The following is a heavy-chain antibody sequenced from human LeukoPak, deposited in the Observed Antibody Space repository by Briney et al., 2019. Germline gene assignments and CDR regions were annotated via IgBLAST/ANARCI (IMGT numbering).Heavy chain of an antibody. V-gene: IGHV3-7*03. CDR2: IKQEGSEK. CDR1: GFTFSSYW. Sequence: PGGSLRLSCAASGFTFSSYWMSWVRQAPGKGLEWVANIKQEGSEKYYVDSVKGRFTISRDNAKNSLYLQMNSLRADDTAVYYCARAPSGWYFDSWGQGTLVTVSS. J-gene: IGHJ4*02. D-gene: IGHD6-19*01. CDR3: ARAPSGWYFDS.